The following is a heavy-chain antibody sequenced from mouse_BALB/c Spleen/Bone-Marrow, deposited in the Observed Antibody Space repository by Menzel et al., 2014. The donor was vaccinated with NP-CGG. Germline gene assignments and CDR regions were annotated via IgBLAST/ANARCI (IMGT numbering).Heavy chain of an antibody. CDR3: TKRQIHYYGYYFDY. J-gene: IGHJ2*01. CDR2: IQYSGST. Sequence: EVKVVESGPDLVKPSQSLSLPCTVTGYSVTSGYSWHWIRQFPGNKLEWMGYIQYSGSTNYNPSLKSRISITRDTSKNQFFLQLNSVTTEDTATYYCTKRQIHYYGYYFDYWGQGTTLTVSS. CDR1: GYSVTSGYS. D-gene: IGHD1-2*01. V-gene: IGHV3-1*02.